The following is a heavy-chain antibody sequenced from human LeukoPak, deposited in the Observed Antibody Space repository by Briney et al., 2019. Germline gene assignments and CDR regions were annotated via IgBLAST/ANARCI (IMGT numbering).Heavy chain of an antibody. D-gene: IGHD2-15*01. J-gene: IGHJ4*02. CDR3: AAKSGGSCYLSCIDY. Sequence: GGSLRLSCAASGFTFSSYAMGWVRQAPGKGLEWVSAISGRGGSTYYADSVKGRFTISRDNSKNTLYLQMNSLRAEDTAVYYCAAKSGGSCYLSCIDYWGQGTLVIVSS. CDR2: ISGRGGST. V-gene: IGHV3-23*01. CDR1: GFTFSSYA.